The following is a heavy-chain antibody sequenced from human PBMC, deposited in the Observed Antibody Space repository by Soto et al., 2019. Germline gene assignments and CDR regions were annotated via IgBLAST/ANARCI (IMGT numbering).Heavy chain of an antibody. D-gene: IGHD5-18*01. CDR3: ARAYSYGPLDY. CDR2: IYYSGST. Sequence: SETLFLTCTVSGGSISSYYWSWIRQPPGKGLEWIGYIYYSGSTNYNPSLKSRVTISVDTSKKQFSLKMNSVTAADTAVYYCARAYSYGPLDYWGQGTLVTVSS. J-gene: IGHJ4*02. V-gene: IGHV4-59*01. CDR1: GGSISSYY.